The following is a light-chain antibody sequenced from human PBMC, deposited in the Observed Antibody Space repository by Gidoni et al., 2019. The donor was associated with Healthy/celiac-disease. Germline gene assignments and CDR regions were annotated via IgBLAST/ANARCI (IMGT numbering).Light chain of an antibody. V-gene: IGKV1-9*01. CDR2: AAS. Sequence: DSQLTQSPSFLSASVGDRVTITCWASQGISSYLAWYQQKPGKAPNLLIYAASTLQSWVPSRFSGLGSGTEFTLTISSLQPEDFATYFFQQLNSYPLVTFGGGTKVEIK. J-gene: IGKJ4*01. CDR1: QGISSY. CDR3: QQLNSYPLVT.